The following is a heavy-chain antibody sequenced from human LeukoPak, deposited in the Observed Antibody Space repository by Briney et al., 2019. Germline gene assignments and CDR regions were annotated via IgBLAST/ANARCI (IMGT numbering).Heavy chain of an antibody. J-gene: IGHJ5*02. V-gene: IGHV1-18*04. CDR1: GYTFTSYG. CDR2: ISAYNGNT. Sequence: GASVKVSCKASGYTFTSYGISWVRQAPGQGLEWMGWISAYNGNTNYAQKFQGRVTITADKSTSTAYMELSSLRSEDTAVYYCARGRPYYYGSGSYFGCWFDPWGQGTLVTVSS. D-gene: IGHD3-10*01. CDR3: ARGRPYYYGSGSYFGCWFDP.